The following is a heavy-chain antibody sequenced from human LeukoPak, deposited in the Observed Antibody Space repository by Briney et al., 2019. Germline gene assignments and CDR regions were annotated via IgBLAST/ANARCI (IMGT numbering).Heavy chain of an antibody. V-gene: IGHV4-59*01. J-gene: IGHJ4*02. CDR3: AREMATFPYYFDY. Sequence: SETLSLTCTVSGGSISSYYWSWIRQPPGKGLEWIGYIYYSGSTNYNPSLKSRVSISVDTSKNQFSLKLTSVTAADTAVYYCAREMATFPYYFDYWGQGTLVTVSS. CDR1: GGSISSYY. CDR2: IYYSGST. D-gene: IGHD5-24*01.